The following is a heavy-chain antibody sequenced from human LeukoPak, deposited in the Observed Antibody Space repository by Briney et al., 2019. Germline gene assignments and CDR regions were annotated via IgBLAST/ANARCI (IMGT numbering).Heavy chain of an antibody. J-gene: IGHJ6*03. D-gene: IGHD6-19*01. CDR3: ARSIAVADVPPFSSPQQTVTYYYYMDV. Sequence: ASVKVSCKASGYTFTSYGISWVRQAPGQGLEWMGWISAYNGNTNYAQKLQGRVTMTTDTSTSTDYMELRSLRSDDTAVYYCARSIAVADVPPFSSPQQTVTYYYYMDVWGKGTTVTVSS. CDR2: ISAYNGNT. CDR1: GYTFTSYG. V-gene: IGHV1-18*01.